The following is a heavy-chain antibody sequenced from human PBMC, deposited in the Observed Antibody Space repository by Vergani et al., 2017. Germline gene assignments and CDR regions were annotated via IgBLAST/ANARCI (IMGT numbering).Heavy chain of an antibody. J-gene: IGHJ4*02. CDR1: GFTFSNAW. CDR3: ARDSGGTWYPDY. Sequence: EVQLVESGGGLVKPGGSLRLSCAASGFTFSNAWMSWVRQAPGKGLEWVGRIKSKTDGGTTDYAAPVKGRFTISRDDSKNTLYLQMNSLKTEDTAVYYCARDSGGTWYPDYWGQGTLVTVSS. D-gene: IGHD1-7*01. V-gene: IGHV3-15*01. CDR2: IKSKTDGGTT.